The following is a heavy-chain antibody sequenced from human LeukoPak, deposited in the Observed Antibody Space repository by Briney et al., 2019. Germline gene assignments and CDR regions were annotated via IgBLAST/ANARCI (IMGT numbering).Heavy chain of an antibody. V-gene: IGHV4-59*01. CDR3: ARGGYSGSDWTT. CDR2: IYHSGDT. CDR1: GGSISSFY. J-gene: IGHJ4*02. D-gene: IGHD5-12*01. Sequence: SETLSLTCTVSGGSISSFYWNWIRQPPGKGLEWIAYIYHSGDTRYNPSLKSRVTISVDTSKSQFSLKLSSVTAADTAVYYCARGGYSGSDWTTGGQGTRVTVSS.